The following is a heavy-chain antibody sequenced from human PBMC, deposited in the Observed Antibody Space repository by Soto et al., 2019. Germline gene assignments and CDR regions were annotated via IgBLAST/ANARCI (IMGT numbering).Heavy chain of an antibody. Sequence: EVQLVESGGGLVQPGGSLRLSCAASGFTFSSYWMHWVRQAPGKGLVWVSRINSDGSSTSYADSVKGRFTISRDNAKNTLYLQMNSLRAEDTAVYYRARDPEYYYDSSGYAPFDSWGQGTLVTVSS. CDR2: INSDGSST. J-gene: IGHJ4*02. V-gene: IGHV3-74*01. D-gene: IGHD3-22*01. CDR3: ARDPEYYYDSSGYAPFDS. CDR1: GFTFSSYW.